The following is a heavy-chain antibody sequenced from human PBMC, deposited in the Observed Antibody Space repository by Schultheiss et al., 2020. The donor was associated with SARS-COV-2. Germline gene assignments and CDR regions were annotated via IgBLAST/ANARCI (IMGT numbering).Heavy chain of an antibody. CDR3: ARERPGPLDY. J-gene: IGHJ4*02. CDR1: GGSISSGYY. CDR2: IYHSGST. Sequence: SQTLSLTCTVSGGSISSGYYWGWIRQPPGKGLEWIGSIYHSGSTYYNPSLKSRVTISVDTSKNQFSLKLSSVTAADTAVYYCARERPGPLDYWGQGTLVTVSS. V-gene: IGHV4-38-2*02.